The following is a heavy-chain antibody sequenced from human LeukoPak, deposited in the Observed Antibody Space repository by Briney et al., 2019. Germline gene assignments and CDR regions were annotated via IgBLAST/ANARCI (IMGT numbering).Heavy chain of an antibody. CDR3: ARNIIRAANFDF. J-gene: IGHJ4*02. CDR2: LSSSSTYI. V-gene: IGHV3-21*01. Sequence: GGSLRLSCAASGFSFSSYIMSWVRQAPGKGLEWVSSLSSSSTYIYYADSVKGRFTISRDNAKNSLYLQMNSLRAEDTAVYYCARNIIRAANFDFWGQGTLVTVSS. D-gene: IGHD3-10*01. CDR1: GFSFSSYI.